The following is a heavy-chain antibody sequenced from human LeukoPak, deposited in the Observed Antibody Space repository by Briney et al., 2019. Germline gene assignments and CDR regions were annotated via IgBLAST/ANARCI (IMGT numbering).Heavy chain of an antibody. D-gene: IGHD5-24*01. CDR2: IIPILGIA. J-gene: IGHJ4*02. CDR1: GGTFSSYA. V-gene: IGHV1-69*04. CDR3: ARDVGYTPFDY. Sequence: SVKVSCKASGGTFSSYAISWVRQAPGQGLEWMGRIIPILGIANYAQKFQGRVTITADKSTSTAYMELSSLRSEDTAVYYCARDVGYTPFDYWGQGALVTVSS.